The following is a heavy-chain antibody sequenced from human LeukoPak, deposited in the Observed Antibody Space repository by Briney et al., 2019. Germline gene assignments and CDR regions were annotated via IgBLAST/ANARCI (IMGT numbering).Heavy chain of an antibody. J-gene: IGHJ4*02. CDR1: GFSFSSHG. CDR2: IGGWSSPT. V-gene: IGHV3-48*03. D-gene: IGHD2-21*01. CDR3: ARDPGFAVAL. Sequence: GGSLRLSCATSGFSFSSHGMNWVRQAPGKGLEWVSYIGGWSSPTDYADSVKGRFIISRDNAKNSLYLQMNNLTVEDTAVYYCARDPGFAVALWGQGSLVFVYS.